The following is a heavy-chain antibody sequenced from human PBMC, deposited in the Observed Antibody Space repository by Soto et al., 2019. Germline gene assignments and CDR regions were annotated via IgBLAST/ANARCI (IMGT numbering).Heavy chain of an antibody. CDR1: GCSISSYY. Sequence: PSETLSLTCPVSGCSISSYYWSWIRQPPGKGLEWIGYIYYSGSTNYNPSLKSRVTISVDTSKNQLSLKLSSVTAADTAVYYCARRYGYYFDYWGQGTLVPSPQ. D-gene: IGHD4-17*01. CDR2: IYYSGST. J-gene: IGHJ4*02. CDR3: ARRYGYYFDY. V-gene: IGHV4-59*08.